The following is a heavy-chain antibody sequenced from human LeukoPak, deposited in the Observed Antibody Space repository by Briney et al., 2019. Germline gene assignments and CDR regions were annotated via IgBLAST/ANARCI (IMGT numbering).Heavy chain of an antibody. CDR2: INPSGGST. D-gene: IGHD3-22*01. CDR3: ARDQYYYDSSGYYPKFVFDY. J-gene: IGHJ4*02. Sequence: ASVKVSCKAFGHTFTSNYMHWVRQAPGQGLEWMGIINPSGGSTSYAQKFQGRVTMTRDTSTSTVYMELSSLRSEDTAVYYCARDQYYYDSSGYYPKFVFDYWGQGTLVTVSS. CDR1: GHTFTSNY. V-gene: IGHV1-46*01.